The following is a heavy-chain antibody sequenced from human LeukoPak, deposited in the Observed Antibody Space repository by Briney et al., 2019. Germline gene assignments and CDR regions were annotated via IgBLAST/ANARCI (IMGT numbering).Heavy chain of an antibody. J-gene: IGHJ4*02. Sequence: ASVKVSCKASGYTFTSYDINWVRQATGQGLEWMGWMNPNSGNTGYAQKFQGRVTITRNTSISTAYMELSSLGSEDTAVYYCARGWELLYYFDYWGQGTLVTVSS. D-gene: IGHD1-26*01. CDR2: MNPNSGNT. V-gene: IGHV1-8*03. CDR1: GYTFTSYD. CDR3: ARGWELLYYFDY.